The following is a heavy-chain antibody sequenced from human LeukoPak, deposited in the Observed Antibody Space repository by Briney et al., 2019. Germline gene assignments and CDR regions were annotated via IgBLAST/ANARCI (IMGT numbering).Heavy chain of an antibody. CDR3: ASTPRYSSSWSDYYYYYMDV. Sequence: ASVKVSCKASGYTFTGYYMHWVRQAPGQGLEGMGWINPNSGGTNYAQKFQGRVTMTRDTSISTAYMELSRLRSDDTAVYYCASTPRYSSSWSDYYYYYMDVWGKGTTVTVSS. CDR2: INPNSGGT. D-gene: IGHD6-13*01. J-gene: IGHJ6*03. V-gene: IGHV1-2*02. CDR1: GYTFTGYY.